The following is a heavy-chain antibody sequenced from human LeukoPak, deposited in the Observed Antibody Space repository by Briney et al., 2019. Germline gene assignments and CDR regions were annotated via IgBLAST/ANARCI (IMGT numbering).Heavy chain of an antibody. V-gene: IGHV1-69*04. CDR1: GGTFSSYA. Sequence: SVKVSCKASGGTFSSYAISWVRQAPGQGLEWMGRIIPILGIANYAQKFQGRVTITADKSTSTAYMELSSLRSEDTAVYYCARVGNYYGSGSYVEDYWGQGTLATVSS. CDR2: IIPILGIA. J-gene: IGHJ4*02. CDR3: ARVGNYYGSGSYVEDY. D-gene: IGHD3-10*01.